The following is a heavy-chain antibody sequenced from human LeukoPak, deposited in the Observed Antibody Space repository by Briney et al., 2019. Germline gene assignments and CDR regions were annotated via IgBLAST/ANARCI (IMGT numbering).Heavy chain of an antibody. CDR2: ISSSGGTI. D-gene: IGHD3-10*02. V-gene: IGHV3-11*01. CDR1: GFTFSDYY. Sequence: GGSLRLSCAASGFTFSDYYMTWIRQAPGKGLEWVSYISSSGGTIYYGDSVNGRFTISRDNDKNSLYLQMNSLRAEDAAVYYCARAEKKSMFGELYYYYYDMDVWGQGTTVTVSS. J-gene: IGHJ6*02. CDR3: ARAEKKSMFGELYYYYYDMDV.